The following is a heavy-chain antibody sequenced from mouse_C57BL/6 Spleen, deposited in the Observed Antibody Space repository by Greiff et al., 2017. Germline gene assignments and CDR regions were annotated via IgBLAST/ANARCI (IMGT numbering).Heavy chain of an antibody. Sequence: QVTLKESGPGILQSSQTLSLTCSFSGFSLSTSGMGVSWIRQPSGKGLEWLAHIYWDDDKRYNPSLKSRLTISKDTSRNQVFLKITSVDTADTATYYCARRGTTVVEGDYAMGDWGQGTSVTVSS. CDR1: GFSLSTSGMG. CDR3: ARRGTTVVEGDYAMGD. V-gene: IGHV8-12*01. CDR2: IYWDDDK. J-gene: IGHJ4*01. D-gene: IGHD1-1*01.